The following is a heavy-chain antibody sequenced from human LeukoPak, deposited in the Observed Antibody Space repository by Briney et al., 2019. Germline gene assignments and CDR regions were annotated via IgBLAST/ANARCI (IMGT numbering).Heavy chain of an antibody. J-gene: IGHJ4*02. CDR3: ARSSPYDYVWGSYRPSYYFDY. CDR2: ISSSGSTI. Sequence: PGGSLRLSCAASGFTFSDYYMSWIRQAPGKGLEWVSDISSSGSTIYYADSVKGRFTISRDNAKNSLYLQMNSLRAEDTAVYYCARSSPYDYVWGSYRPSYYFDYWGQGTLVTVSS. CDR1: GFTFSDYY. V-gene: IGHV3-11*01. D-gene: IGHD3-16*02.